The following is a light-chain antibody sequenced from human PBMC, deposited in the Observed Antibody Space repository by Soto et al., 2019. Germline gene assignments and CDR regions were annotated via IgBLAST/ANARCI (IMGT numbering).Light chain of an antibody. CDR2: DAS. J-gene: IGKJ1*01. Sequence: EIVLTQSPGTLSLSPWDRATLSCRASLSVSTSYLAWYQQKPGQPPRLLIYDASSRATGIPDRFSGSGSRTDFTLTISRLEPEDFAVYYCQQYGSSGTFGQGTKVDI. CDR3: QQYGSSGT. V-gene: IGKV3-20*01. CDR1: LSVSTSY.